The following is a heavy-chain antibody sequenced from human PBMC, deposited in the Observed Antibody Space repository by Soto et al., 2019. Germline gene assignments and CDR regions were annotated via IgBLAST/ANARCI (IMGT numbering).Heavy chain of an antibody. V-gene: IGHV4-59*01. CDR2: IYYSGIT. CDR3: ARGSGYSSSWYGG. Sequence: SETLSLTCTVSGGSIISYYWSWILQPPGKGLEWIGYIYYSGITNYNPSLKSRVTMSVDTSKNQFSLKLSSVTAADTAVYYCARGSGYSSSWYGGWGQGTLVTVSS. J-gene: IGHJ4*02. D-gene: IGHD6-13*01. CDR1: GGSIISYY.